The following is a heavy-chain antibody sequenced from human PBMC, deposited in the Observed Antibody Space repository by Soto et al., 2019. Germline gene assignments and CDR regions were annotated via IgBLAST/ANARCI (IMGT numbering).Heavy chain of an antibody. CDR3: ASGSYDSSGYYYHYFDY. Sequence: SVKVSCKASGGTFSSYAISWVRQAPGQGLEWMGGIIPIFGTANYAQKFQGRVTITADESTSTAYMELSSLRSEDTAVYYCASGSYDSSGYYYHYFDYWGQGTLVTVSS. V-gene: IGHV1-69*13. J-gene: IGHJ4*02. CDR1: GGTFSSYA. CDR2: IIPIFGTA. D-gene: IGHD3-22*01.